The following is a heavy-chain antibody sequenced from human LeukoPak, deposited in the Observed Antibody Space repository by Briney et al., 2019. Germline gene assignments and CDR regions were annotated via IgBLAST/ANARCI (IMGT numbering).Heavy chain of an antibody. V-gene: IGHV3-23*01. CDR3: AKVNYYDSSGYTYYFDY. CDR1: GFTFSNYV. J-gene: IGHJ4*02. CDR2: IVGSGGST. Sequence: GGSLRLSCAASGFTFSNYVMSWVRQAPGKGLEWVSTIVGSGGSTYYADSVKGRFTISRDNSKNTLYLQMNSLRAEDTAVYYCAKVNYYDSSGYTYYFDYWGQGTLVTVSS. D-gene: IGHD3-22*01.